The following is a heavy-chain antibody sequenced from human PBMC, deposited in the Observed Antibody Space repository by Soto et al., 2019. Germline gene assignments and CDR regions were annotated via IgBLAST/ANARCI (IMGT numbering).Heavy chain of an antibody. CDR3: ARVSGYYLPDY. CDR1: GYTFTNYS. V-gene: IGHV1-3*01. CDR2: INAGNGNT. Sequence: GVSVKVCCKGSGYTFTNYSKGLGRQAPGQRLEWMGWINAGNGNTKYSQKFQGRVTITRDTSASTAYMELSSLRSEDTAVYYCARVSGYYLPDYWGQGTLVTVSS. J-gene: IGHJ4*02. D-gene: IGHD5-12*01.